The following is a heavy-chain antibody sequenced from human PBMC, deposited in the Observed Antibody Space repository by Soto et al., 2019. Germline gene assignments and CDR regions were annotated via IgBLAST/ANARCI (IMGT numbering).Heavy chain of an antibody. CDR2: INPNSGGT. V-gene: IGHV1-2*02. D-gene: IGHD5-18*01. CDR1: GYAFNVKY. CDR3: ARAGGYSYGWARAVATALTF. Sequence: SAKVSWKDCGYAFNVKYLYSVRQAPGQGLAGMGWINPNSGGTNYAQKFQGRVTMTRDTSISKAYMELSRLRSDDTAVYYCARAGGYSYGWARAVATALTFWGQGTLVPVSS. J-gene: IGHJ4*02.